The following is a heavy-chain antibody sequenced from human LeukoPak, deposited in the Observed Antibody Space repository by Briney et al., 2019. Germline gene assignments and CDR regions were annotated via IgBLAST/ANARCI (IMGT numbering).Heavy chain of an antibody. J-gene: IGHJ3*02. CDR2: INPSGGST. Sequence: ASVTVSYKASGYTFTSYYMHWVRQAPGQGLEWMGIINPSGGSTSYAQKFQGRVTMTRDTSTSTVYMELSSLRSEDTAVYYCARANGDNDAFDIWGQGTMVTVSS. V-gene: IGHV1-46*01. CDR3: ARANGDNDAFDI. D-gene: IGHD4-17*01. CDR1: GYTFTSYY.